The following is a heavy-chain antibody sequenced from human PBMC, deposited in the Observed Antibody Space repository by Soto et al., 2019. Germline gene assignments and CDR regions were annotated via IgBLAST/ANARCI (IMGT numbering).Heavy chain of an antibody. Sequence: EVQLLESGGGLVQPGGSLRLSCAASGFTFSSYAMSWVRQAPGKGLEWVSAISGSGGSTYYADSVKGRFTISRDNSKNTLYLQMNSLRAEDTAVYYCAKVVYNFWSGPLYYFDYWGQGTLVTVSS. D-gene: IGHD3-3*01. CDR2: ISGSGGST. J-gene: IGHJ4*02. CDR3: AKVVYNFWSGPLYYFDY. V-gene: IGHV3-23*01. CDR1: GFTFSSYA.